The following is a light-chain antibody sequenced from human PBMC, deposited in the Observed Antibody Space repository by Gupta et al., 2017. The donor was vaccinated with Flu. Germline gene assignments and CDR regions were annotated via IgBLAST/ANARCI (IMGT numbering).Light chain of an antibody. V-gene: IGKV2-30*01. CDR1: ESLLYSDGNTY. CDR2: KVS. Sequence: SESLLYSDGNTYLSWFQQRPGQSPRRLIYKVSNRDSGVPDRFSGSGSGTDFTLTISRVEAEDVGIYYCLQGTRWPPGTFGQGTTV. J-gene: IGKJ1*01. CDR3: LQGTRWPPGT.